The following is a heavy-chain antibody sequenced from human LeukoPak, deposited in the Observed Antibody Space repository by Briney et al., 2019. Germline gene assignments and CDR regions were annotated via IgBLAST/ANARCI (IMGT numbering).Heavy chain of an antibody. CDR2: ISWNSGSI. J-gene: IGHJ4*02. CDR1: GFTFDDYA. Sequence: PGGSLRLSCAASGFTFDDYATHWVRQAPGKGLEWVSGISWNSGSIGYADSVKGRFTISRDNAKNSLYLQMNSLRAEDTALYYCATSSWGWGQGTLVTVSS. D-gene: IGHD6-13*01. CDR3: ATSSWG. V-gene: IGHV3-9*01.